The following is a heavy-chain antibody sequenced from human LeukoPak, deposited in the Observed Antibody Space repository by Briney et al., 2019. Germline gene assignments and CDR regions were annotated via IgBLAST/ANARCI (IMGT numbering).Heavy chain of an antibody. Sequence: GASVKVSCKASGYTFTGYYMHWVRQAPGQGLEWMGWINPNSGGTKFAQNFQVRVTMTSDTSISTAYMELSSLRSDDTAVYYCAREKIGSGYDQDLDYWGQGTMVTVSS. J-gene: IGHJ4*02. CDR1: GYTFTGYY. D-gene: IGHD5-12*01. V-gene: IGHV1-2*02. CDR2: INPNSGGT. CDR3: AREKIGSGYDQDLDY.